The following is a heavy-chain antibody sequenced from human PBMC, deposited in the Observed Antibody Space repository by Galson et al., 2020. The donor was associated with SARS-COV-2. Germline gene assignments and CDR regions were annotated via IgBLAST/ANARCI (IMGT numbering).Heavy chain of an antibody. CDR2: IDLSDSYT. Sequence: KIGESLKISCEDSGYSFTSYWINWVRQRPGKGLEWMGTIDLSDSYTNYSPSFQGHVTISADKSISTAYLQWTSLKASDTAMYYCASSQSVAVNHDAFDVWGQGTMVAVSS. CDR1: GYSFTSYW. V-gene: IGHV5-10-1*01. D-gene: IGHD6-19*01. CDR3: ASSQSVAVNHDAFDV. J-gene: IGHJ3*01.